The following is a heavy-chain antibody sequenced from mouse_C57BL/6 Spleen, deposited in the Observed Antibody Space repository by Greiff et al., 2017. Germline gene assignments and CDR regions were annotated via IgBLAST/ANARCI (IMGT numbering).Heavy chain of an antibody. D-gene: IGHD4-1*01. J-gene: IGHJ4*01. Sequence: VQLQQSGPELVKPGASVKISCKASGYAFSSSWMNWVKQRPGKGLEWIGRIYPGDGDTNYNGKFKGKATLTAEKSSSTAYMQLSSLTSEDSAVYFCARSPGTVYAMDYWGQGTSVTVSS. CDR2: IYPGDGDT. CDR1: GYAFSSSW. V-gene: IGHV1-82*01. CDR3: ARSPGTVYAMDY.